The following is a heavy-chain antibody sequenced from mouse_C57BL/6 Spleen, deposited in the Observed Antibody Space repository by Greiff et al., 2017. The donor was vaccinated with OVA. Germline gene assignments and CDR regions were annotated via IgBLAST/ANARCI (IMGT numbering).Heavy chain of an antibody. CDR2: ISDGGSYT. Sequence: EVQVVESGGGLVKPGGSLKLSCAASGFTFSSYAMSWVRQTPEKRLEWVATISDGGSYTYSPDNVKGRFTISRDNAKNNLYLQMSHLKSEDTAMYYCARERSSGYVSFAYWGQGTLVTVSA. CDR3: ARERSSGYVSFAY. V-gene: IGHV5-4*01. CDR1: GFTFSSYA. J-gene: IGHJ3*01. D-gene: IGHD3-2*02.